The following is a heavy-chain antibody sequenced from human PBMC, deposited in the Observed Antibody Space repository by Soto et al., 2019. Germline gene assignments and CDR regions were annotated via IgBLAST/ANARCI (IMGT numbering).Heavy chain of an antibody. CDR3: ATDLIVGVSSLYY. D-gene: IGHD1-26*01. J-gene: IGHJ4*02. V-gene: IGHV3-7*03. CDR1: GFTVSSNY. CDR2: IKGDGSER. Sequence: EVQLVETGGGLIQPGGSLRLSCAASGFTVSSNYMSWVRQAPGKGLEWVANIKGDGSERHYVDAVRGRFTISRDNAKNSLYLYMNSLRADDTAVYYCATDLIVGVSSLYYWGQGTLVTVSS.